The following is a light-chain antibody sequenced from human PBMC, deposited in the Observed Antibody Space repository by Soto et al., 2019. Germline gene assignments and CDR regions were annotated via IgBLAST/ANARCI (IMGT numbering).Light chain of an antibody. CDR3: QHYNTYPYT. CDR1: HNIDTW. V-gene: IGKV1-5*01. Sequence: DIQMTQSPSALSTSVGDRVTITCRSSHNIDTWLAWFQQKPGRAPKLLISDASTLESGVPSRFSGSGSGTEFTLTIIGLQPDDFATYYCQHYNTYPYTFGPGTKVDIK. J-gene: IGKJ3*01. CDR2: DAS.